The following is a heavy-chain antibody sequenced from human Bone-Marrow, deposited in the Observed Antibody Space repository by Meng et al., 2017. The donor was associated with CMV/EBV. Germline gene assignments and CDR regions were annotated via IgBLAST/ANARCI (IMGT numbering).Heavy chain of an antibody. V-gene: IGHV3-74*01. Sequence: GGSLRLSCAATGFTFSDYSMNWVRQAPGKGLVWVSRINSDGSSTSYADSVKGRFTISRDNAKNTLYLQMNSLRAEDTAVYYCASAWYGSGSLPFDYWGQGTLVAVSS. CDR2: INSDGSST. CDR3: ASAWYGSGSLPFDY. J-gene: IGHJ4*02. CDR1: GFTFSDYS. D-gene: IGHD3-10*01.